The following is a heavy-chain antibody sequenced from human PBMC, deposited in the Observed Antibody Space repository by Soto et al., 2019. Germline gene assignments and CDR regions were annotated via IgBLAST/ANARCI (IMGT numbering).Heavy chain of an antibody. CDR2: IDWDDDK. J-gene: IGHJ6*03. D-gene: IGHD2-2*01. V-gene: IGHV2-70*11. CDR1: GFSLSTSGMC. Sequence: SGPTLVHPTQTLTLTCTFSGFSLSTSGMCVSWIRQPPGKALEWLARIDWDDDKYYSTSLKTRLTISKDTSKNQVVLTMTNMDPVDTATYYCARMRGEARAAAAIDIYYYYYYMDVWGKGTTVTVSS. CDR3: ARMRGEARAAAAIDIYYYYYYMDV.